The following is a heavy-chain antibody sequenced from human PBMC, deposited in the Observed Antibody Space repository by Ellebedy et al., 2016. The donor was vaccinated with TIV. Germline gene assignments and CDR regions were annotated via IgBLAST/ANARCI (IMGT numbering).Heavy chain of an antibody. CDR1: GVSISSSSDY. J-gene: IGHJ2*01. D-gene: IGHD4-17*01. V-gene: IGHV4-39*07. CDR3: ARDSDGDYTSFDL. CDR2: VDYSGRA. Sequence: MPSETLSLTCSVSGVSISSSSDYWGWIRQPPGKGLAWIGSVDYSGRAYNNPSLKSRVTSSVDTSKNQFSLKLTSVTAADTAVYFCARDSDGDYTSFDLWGRGALVIVSS.